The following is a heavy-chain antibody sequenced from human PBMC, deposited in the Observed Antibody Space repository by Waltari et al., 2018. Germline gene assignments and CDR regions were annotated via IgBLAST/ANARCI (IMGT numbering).Heavy chain of an antibody. Sequence: QVQLVESGGGVVQPGRSLRLSCAASGFTFSSYGLHWVRQAPGKGLEWVAVIWYDGSNKYYADSVKGRFTSSRDNSKNTLYLQMNSLRAEDTAVYYCAKEGIAARAYDYWGQGTLVTVSS. V-gene: IGHV3-33*06. CDR1: GFTFSSYG. CDR2: IWYDGSNK. J-gene: IGHJ4*02. D-gene: IGHD6-6*01. CDR3: AKEGIAARAYDY.